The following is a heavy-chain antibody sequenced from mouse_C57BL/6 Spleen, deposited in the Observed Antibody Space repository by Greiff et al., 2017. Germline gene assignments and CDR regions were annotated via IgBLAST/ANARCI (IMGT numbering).Heavy chain of an antibody. Sequence: QVQLQQPGAELVKPGASVKMSCKASGYTFTSYWIPWVKQRPGQGLEWIGDIYPGSGSTNYNEKFKSKATLTVDTSSSTAYMQLSSLTSEDSAVYYCARSDDGYYPFAYWGQGTLVTVSA. CDR3: ARSDDGYYPFAY. CDR2: IYPGSGST. D-gene: IGHD2-3*01. CDR1: GYTFTSYW. J-gene: IGHJ3*01. V-gene: IGHV1-55*01.